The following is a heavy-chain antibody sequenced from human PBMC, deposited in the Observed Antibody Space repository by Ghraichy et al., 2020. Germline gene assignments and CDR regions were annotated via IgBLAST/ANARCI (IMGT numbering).Heavy chain of an antibody. CDR1: GFTFSSYW. V-gene: IGHV3-7*01. Sequence: GGSLRLSCAASGFTFSSYWMSWVRQAPGKGLEWVANIKQDGSEKYYVDSVKGRFTISRDNAKNSLYLQMNSLRAEDTAVYYCARDTYRYNWNEHYYYYYMDVWGKVTTVTVSS. CDR3: ARDTYRYNWNEHYYYYYMDV. CDR2: IKQDGSEK. J-gene: IGHJ6*03. D-gene: IGHD1-1*01.